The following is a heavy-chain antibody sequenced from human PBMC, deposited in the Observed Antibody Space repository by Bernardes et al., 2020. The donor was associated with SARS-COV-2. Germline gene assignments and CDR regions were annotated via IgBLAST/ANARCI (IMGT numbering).Heavy chain of an antibody. CDR2: IYYSGST. D-gene: IGHD3-10*01. CDR1: GVSISSTY. CDR3: ARDSPGRSYFDL. V-gene: IGHV4-59*01. J-gene: IGHJ2*01. Sequence: SETLSLTCSVSGVSISSTYWNWIRQPPGKGLEWIGYIYYSGSTNYNPSLKSRVTISVDTSKNQFSLKLSSVTAADTAVYYCARDSPGRSYFDLWGRGTLVTVSS.